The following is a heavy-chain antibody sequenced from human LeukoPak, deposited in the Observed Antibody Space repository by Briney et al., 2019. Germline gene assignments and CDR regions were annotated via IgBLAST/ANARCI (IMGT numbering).Heavy chain of an antibody. CDR1: GFIFRNYA. CDR3: ANGCSSDSCPTHYYFYYMDV. CDR2: ISGGTT. Sequence: GGSLRLSCAASGFIFRNYAMNWVRQAPGEGLEWVSTISGGTTYYTDSVKGRFTISRDDSKSTLYLQMNNLKAEDTAVYYCANGCSSDSCPTHYYFYYMDVWGKGTTVTVSS. D-gene: IGHD3-22*01. V-gene: IGHV3-23*01. J-gene: IGHJ6*03.